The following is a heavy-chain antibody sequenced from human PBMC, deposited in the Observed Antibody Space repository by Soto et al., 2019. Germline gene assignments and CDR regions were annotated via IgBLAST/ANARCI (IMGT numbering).Heavy chain of an antibody. CDR1: GYTFTGYY. Sequence: QVQLVQSGAEVKKPGASVKISCKTSGYTFTGYYIHWVRQAPGQGLEWMGWIHPNSGATLYGRKFLGRVTVTRDTSISTAYREMSSLSCDYTAVYFCARGPVAYVSTGYYVYWGQGTLVTVSS. D-gene: IGHD3-9*01. CDR2: IHPNSGAT. J-gene: IGHJ1*01. V-gene: IGHV1-2*02. CDR3: ARGPVAYVSTGYYVY.